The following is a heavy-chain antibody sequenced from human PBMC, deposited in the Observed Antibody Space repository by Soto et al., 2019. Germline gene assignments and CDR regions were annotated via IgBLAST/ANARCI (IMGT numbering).Heavy chain of an antibody. CDR1: GFTFSSYA. CDR3: ARSSIAARGRFDY. V-gene: IGHV3-23*01. Sequence: PGGSLRLSCAASGFTFSSYAMSWVRQAPGKGLEWVSAISGSGGSTYYADSVKGRFTISRDNSKNTLYLQMNSLRAEDTAVYYCARSSIAARGRFDYWGQGTLVTVSS. J-gene: IGHJ4*02. D-gene: IGHD6-6*01. CDR2: ISGSGGST.